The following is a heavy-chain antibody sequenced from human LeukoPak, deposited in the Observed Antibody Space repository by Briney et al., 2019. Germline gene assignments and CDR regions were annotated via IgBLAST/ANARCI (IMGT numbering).Heavy chain of an antibody. J-gene: IGHJ6*02. Sequence: RAGGSLRLSCAASGFTFSDYYMSWIRQAPGKGPEWVSDISSSRAYTNYADSVKGRFTISRDNAKNSLYLQMNSLRAEDTAVYYCARAPHYSNYGPYYYGMDVWGQGTTVTVSS. V-gene: IGHV3-11*06. D-gene: IGHD4-11*01. CDR2: ISSSRAYT. CDR3: ARAPHYSNYGPYYYGMDV. CDR1: GFTFSDYY.